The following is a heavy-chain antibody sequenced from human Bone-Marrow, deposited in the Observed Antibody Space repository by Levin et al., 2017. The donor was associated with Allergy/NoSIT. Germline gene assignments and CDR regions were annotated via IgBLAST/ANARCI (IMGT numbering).Heavy chain of an antibody. Sequence: PQASVKVSCSASGFNFSSYWMHWVRQAPGKGLVWVSRINRDGSSTSYADSVKGRFTISRDNAKNTLYLQMNSLRAEDTSVYYCARDRVTTNWYFDLWGRGHLVPVSS. J-gene: IGHJ2*01. CDR2: INRDGSST. CDR3: ARDRVTTNWYFDL. D-gene: IGHD4-17*01. V-gene: IGHV3-74*01. CDR1: GFNFSSYW.